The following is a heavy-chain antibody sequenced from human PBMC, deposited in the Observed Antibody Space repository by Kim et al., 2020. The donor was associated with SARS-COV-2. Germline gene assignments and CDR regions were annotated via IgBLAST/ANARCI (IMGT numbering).Heavy chain of an antibody. V-gene: IGHV3-30*18. Sequence: GGSLRLSCAASGFTFSSYGMHWVRQAPGKGLEWVAVISYDGSNKYYADSVKGRFTISRDNSKNTLYLQMNSLRAEDTAVYYCAKVYDSSGYYSPHFDYWGQGTLVTVSS. J-gene: IGHJ4*02. D-gene: IGHD3-22*01. CDR3: AKVYDSSGYYSPHFDY. CDR2: ISYDGSNK. CDR1: GFTFSSYG.